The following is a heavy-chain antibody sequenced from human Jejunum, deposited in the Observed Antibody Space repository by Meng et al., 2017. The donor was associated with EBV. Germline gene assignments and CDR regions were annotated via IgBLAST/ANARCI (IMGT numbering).Heavy chain of an antibody. Sequence: LQLQESGPGLVKPSETLSLTRIVSGGSISSSTYFWGWIRQPPGKGLEWIATVYHGGTTYYSPSLKRRVTISVDTSRNQFSLKLSSVTAADTAVYYCARQFDSRRNHWFDPWGQGTLVTVSS. CDR3: ARQFDSRRNHWFDP. CDR2: VYHGGTT. V-gene: IGHV4-39*01. J-gene: IGHJ5*02. CDR1: GGSISSSTYF. D-gene: IGHD3-10*01.